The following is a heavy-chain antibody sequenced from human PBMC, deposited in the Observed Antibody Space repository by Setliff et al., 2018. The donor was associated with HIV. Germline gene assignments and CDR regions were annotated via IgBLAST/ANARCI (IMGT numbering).Heavy chain of an antibody. Sequence: SETLSLTCTVSGGSISSHYWSWIRQPPVKGLEWIGSIYYSGSTNYNPSLKSRVTISTDTSKNQFSLRLNSVTAADTAVYYCARVRLRVPPSIFDYWGQGALVTVSS. V-gene: IGHV4-59*11. D-gene: IGHD2-2*01. CDR1: GGSISSHY. J-gene: IGHJ4*02. CDR3: ARVRLRVPPSIFDY. CDR2: IYYSGST.